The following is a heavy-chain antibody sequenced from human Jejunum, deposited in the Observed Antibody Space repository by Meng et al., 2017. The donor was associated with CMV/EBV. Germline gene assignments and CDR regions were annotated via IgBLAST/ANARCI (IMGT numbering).Heavy chain of an antibody. J-gene: IGHJ4*02. Sequence: SGFTFSSYALSWVRQAPGKGLAWIGSIPSRGPTSSHPSLKRRVSMSLDTSKNRFSLKLTSVTAADTAVYYCARDRGYSHGYELAYWGQGTLVTVSS. CDR2: IPSRGPT. CDR3: ARDRGYSHGYELAY. V-gene: IGHV4-59*01. D-gene: IGHD5-12*01. CDR1: GFTFSSYA.